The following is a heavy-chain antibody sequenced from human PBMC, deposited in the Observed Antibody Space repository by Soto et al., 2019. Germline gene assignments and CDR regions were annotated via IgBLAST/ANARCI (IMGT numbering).Heavy chain of an antibody. V-gene: IGHV4-30-2*01. CDR1: GDSISSGGFS. CDR2: IYHSGSS. D-gene: IGHD6-19*01. J-gene: IGHJ4*02. Sequence: SETLSLTCAVSGDSISSGGFSWSWIRQPPGKGLEWIGYIYHSGSSFYNPSLKSRVTISVDGSKNQFSLKVNSVTAADTAVYYCGRILDSSALDYWGQGTLVTVSS. CDR3: GRILDSSALDY.